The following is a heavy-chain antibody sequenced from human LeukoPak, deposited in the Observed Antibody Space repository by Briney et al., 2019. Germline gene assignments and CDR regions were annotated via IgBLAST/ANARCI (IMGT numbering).Heavy chain of an antibody. D-gene: IGHD6-19*01. CDR1: GGSISSYY. CDR3: ARVIKRGWAYPFDI. V-gene: IGHV4-59*01. Sequence: SETLSLTCTVSGGSISSYYWSWIRQPPGKGLEWIGYIYYSGSTNYNPSLKSRVTISVDTSKNQFSLKLRSVTAADTAVYYCARVIKRGWAYPFDIWGQGTMVTVSS. J-gene: IGHJ3*02. CDR2: IYYSGST.